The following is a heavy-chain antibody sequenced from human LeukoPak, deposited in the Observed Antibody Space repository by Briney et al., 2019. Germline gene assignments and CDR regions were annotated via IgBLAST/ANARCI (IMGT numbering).Heavy chain of an antibody. D-gene: IGHD6-13*01. CDR2: INPNSGGT. Sequence: ASVKVSCKVSGYTFTGYYMHWVRQAPGQGLEWMGWINPNSGGTNYAQKFQGRVTMTRDTSISTAFMELRRLTSDDTAVYYCARRVEQQLSSPGDWFDPWGQGTLVTVSS. CDR1: GYTFTGYY. V-gene: IGHV1-2*02. J-gene: IGHJ5*02. CDR3: ARRVEQQLSSPGDWFDP.